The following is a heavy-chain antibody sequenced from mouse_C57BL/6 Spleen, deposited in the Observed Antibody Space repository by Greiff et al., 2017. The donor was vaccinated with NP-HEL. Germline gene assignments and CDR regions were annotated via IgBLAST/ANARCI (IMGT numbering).Heavy chain of an antibody. J-gene: IGHJ3*01. D-gene: IGHD1-1*01. CDR2: ISSGSSTI. Sequence: EVKLVESGGGLVKPGGSLKLSCAASGFTFSDYGMHWVRQAPEKGLEWVAYISSGSSTIYYADTVKGRFTISRDNAKNTLFLQMPSLRSEDTAMYYCGTLDGSSYVRFAYWGQGTLVTVSA. CDR1: GFTFSDYG. CDR3: GTLDGSSYVRFAY. V-gene: IGHV5-17*01.